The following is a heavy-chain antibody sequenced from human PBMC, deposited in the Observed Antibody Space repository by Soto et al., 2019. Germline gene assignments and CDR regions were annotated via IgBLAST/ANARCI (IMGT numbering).Heavy chain of an antibody. Sequence: SETLSLTCTVSGGSISSYYWSWIRQPPGKGLEWIGYIYYSGSTNYNPSLKSRVTISVDTSKNQFSLKLSSVTAADTAVYYCARGAGSYYDFWSGYFAFDYWGQGTLVTVSS. CDR2: IYYSGST. CDR3: ARGAGSYYDFWSGYFAFDY. J-gene: IGHJ4*02. V-gene: IGHV4-59*01. D-gene: IGHD3-3*01. CDR1: GGSISSYY.